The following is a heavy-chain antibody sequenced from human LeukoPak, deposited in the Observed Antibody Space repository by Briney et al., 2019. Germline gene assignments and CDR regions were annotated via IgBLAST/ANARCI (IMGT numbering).Heavy chain of an antibody. Sequence: GGSLRLSCAASGFTFSSYGMHWVHQAPGKGLEWVAVIWYDGSNKYYADSVKGRFTISRDNSKNTLYLQMNSLRAEDTAVYYCARDSHVDIVATIPDYWGQGTLVTVSS. D-gene: IGHD5-12*01. J-gene: IGHJ4*02. V-gene: IGHV3-33*01. CDR3: ARDSHVDIVATIPDY. CDR2: IWYDGSNK. CDR1: GFTFSSYG.